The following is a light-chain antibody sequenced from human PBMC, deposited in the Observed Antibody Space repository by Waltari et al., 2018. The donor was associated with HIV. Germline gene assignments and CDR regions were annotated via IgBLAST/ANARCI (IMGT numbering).Light chain of an antibody. CDR1: KLGDKY. V-gene: IGLV3-1*01. CDR3: QAWDSSTGV. Sequence: SYELTQPPSVSVSPGQTASIPCSGDKLGDKYACWYQQKPGQSPVLVIYQDSKRPSGVPERFAGSNAGNTATLTIGGTQAMDEADYYCQAWDSSTGVFGGGTKLTVL. CDR2: QDS. J-gene: IGLJ2*01.